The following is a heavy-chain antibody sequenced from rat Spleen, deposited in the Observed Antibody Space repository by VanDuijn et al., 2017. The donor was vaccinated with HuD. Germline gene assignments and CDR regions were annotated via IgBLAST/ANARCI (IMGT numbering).Heavy chain of an antibody. CDR2: ISTEGTNT. Sequence: EVQLVESGGGLVQPGKSLKLSCAASGFTFSDYDLAWVRQAPTRDLEWIASISTEGTNTYYRDSVMGRFTISRDDANSTQFLLMDSLRSEDMATYYCARHGGLRNWFTYWGQGTLVTVSS. D-gene: IGHD4-1*01. CDR3: ARHGGLRNWFTY. J-gene: IGHJ3*01. CDR1: GFTFSDYD. V-gene: IGHV5S13*01.